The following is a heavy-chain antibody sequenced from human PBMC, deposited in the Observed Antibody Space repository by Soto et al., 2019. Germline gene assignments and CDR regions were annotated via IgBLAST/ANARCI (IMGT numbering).Heavy chain of an antibody. D-gene: IGHD6-6*01. CDR2: MNPNSGNT. CDR1: GYTFTSYH. J-gene: IGHJ5*02. V-gene: IGHV1-8*01. Sequence: QVRLVQSGAEVKKPGASVKVSSKGSGYTFTSYHINWVRQATGQGLEWMGWMNPNSGNTGYAQTLQGRVTMTWDTSISTAYMELSSLRFEDTAMYYCARGHISSTKNWLDPWGQGTLVTVSS. CDR3: ARGHISSTKNWLDP.